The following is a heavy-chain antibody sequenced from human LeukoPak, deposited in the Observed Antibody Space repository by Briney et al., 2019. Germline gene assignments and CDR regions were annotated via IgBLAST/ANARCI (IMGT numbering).Heavy chain of an antibody. D-gene: IGHD6-19*01. V-gene: IGHV3-74*01. CDR3: ATKRGLAPPQDS. Sequence: PGVSLRLSCAASGFTFSKYWKLWARQAPAQGLESVSRINTDGTVTTYADSVKGRFTVSRDNADNTMFLQMNSVRDEDTAVYYCATKRGLAPPQDSWGQGTPVTVSS. CDR1: GFTFSKYW. CDR2: INTDGTVT. J-gene: IGHJ4*02.